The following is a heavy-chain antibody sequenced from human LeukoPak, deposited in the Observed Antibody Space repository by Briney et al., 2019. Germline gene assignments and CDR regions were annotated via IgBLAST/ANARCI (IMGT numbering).Heavy chain of an antibody. V-gene: IGHV3-30*03. CDR3: ARDGPWERIDFDY. Sequence: GGSLRLSCAASGFTFSSYGMHWVRQAPGKGLEWVAVISYDGSNKYYADSVKGRFTISTDNAKNTVYLQMNSLRAEDTAVYYCARDGPWERIDFDYWGQGTLVTVSS. CDR1: GFTFSSYG. CDR2: ISYDGSNK. D-gene: IGHD1-26*01. J-gene: IGHJ4*02.